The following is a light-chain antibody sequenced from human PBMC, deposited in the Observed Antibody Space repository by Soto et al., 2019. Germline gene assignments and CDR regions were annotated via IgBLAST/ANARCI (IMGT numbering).Light chain of an antibody. Sequence: EIVLTQSPGTLSLSPGERATLSFSASQSVSSSYLAWYQQKPGQAPRLLIYGASSRATGIPTRFSGTGSGTEFTLTISSLQSEDFALYYCQQYNDWPLTFGQGTKVDIK. CDR1: QSVSSSY. CDR2: GAS. J-gene: IGKJ1*01. V-gene: IGKV3-15*01. CDR3: QQYNDWPLT.